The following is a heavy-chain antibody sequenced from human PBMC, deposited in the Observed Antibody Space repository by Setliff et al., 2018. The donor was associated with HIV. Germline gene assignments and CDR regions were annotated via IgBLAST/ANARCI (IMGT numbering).Heavy chain of an antibody. D-gene: IGHD2-8*02. CDR2: TCNGVAI. J-gene: IGHJ5*02. CDR3: VQNYGWSLGT. V-gene: IGHV4-34*01. CDR1: GGSLSGYH. Sequence: SETLSLTCAVYGGSLSGYHWSWIRQSQEKGLEWIGETCNGVAINYNPFLRSRVVISMDPPRNRFSLQVPSVTASGTGIYHCVQNYGWSLGTWGQGVLVTVSS.